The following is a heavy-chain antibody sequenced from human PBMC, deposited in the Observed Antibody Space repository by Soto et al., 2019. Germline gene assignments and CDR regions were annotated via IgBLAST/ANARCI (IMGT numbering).Heavy chain of an antibody. Sequence: QVQLVESGGGVVQPGRSLRLSCEASGFTFSYYGMHWVRQAPGKGLEWVAMISYDGNEKYYADSVRGRFTISRDNTKNTLNLQMNSLRVDDTAVYYCANVLGELSPESYDYWGQGTLITVSS. CDR2: ISYDGNEK. D-gene: IGHD3-16*02. J-gene: IGHJ4*02. CDR1: GFTFSYYG. V-gene: IGHV3-30*18. CDR3: ANVLGELSPESYDY.